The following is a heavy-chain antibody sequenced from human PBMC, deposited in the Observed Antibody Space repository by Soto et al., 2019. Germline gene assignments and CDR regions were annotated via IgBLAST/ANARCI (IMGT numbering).Heavy chain of an antibody. D-gene: IGHD2-2*01. V-gene: IGHV3-23*01. CDR3: AKGYCSTTSCSFDY. Sequence: HPGGSLRLSCAASGFTFSNFAMNWVRQAPGKGLEWVSVISGSGDTTYYADSVKGRFTISRDNSRDAVYLQMNSLRAEDTALYCCAKGYCSTTSCSFDYWGQGTLVTVSS. CDR1: GFTFSNFA. CDR2: ISGSGDTT. J-gene: IGHJ4*02.